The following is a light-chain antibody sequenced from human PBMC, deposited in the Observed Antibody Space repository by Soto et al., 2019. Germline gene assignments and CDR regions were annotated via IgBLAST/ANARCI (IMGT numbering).Light chain of an antibody. J-gene: IGKJ2*01. CDR2: AAS. Sequence: DIQMTQSPSSLSASVGDRVTITCRASQSFGNYVNWYQQKEGQAPKLIIYAASSLQSGVPSRFSGSGSGTDSTLTISRLQPEDVATYYRQQYYTTPTFGQGTKLEIK. V-gene: IGKV1-39*01. CDR3: QQYYTTPT. CDR1: QSFGNY.